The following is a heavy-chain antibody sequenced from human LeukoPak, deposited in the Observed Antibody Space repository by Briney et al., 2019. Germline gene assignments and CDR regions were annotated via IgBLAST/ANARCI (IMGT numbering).Heavy chain of an antibody. J-gene: IGHJ4*02. V-gene: IGHV3-23*01. CDR2: IRGSGGST. CDR3: AKSLGYGSGWYYFDY. D-gene: IGHD6-19*01. CDR1: GFTFSNYA. Sequence: PGGSLRLSCAASGFTFSNYAMNWVRQAPGKGLEWVSAIRGSGGSTDYTDSVKGRFTISRDNSNNTLYLQMNSLRAEDTAVYYCAKSLGYGSGWYYFDYWGRGTLVTVSS.